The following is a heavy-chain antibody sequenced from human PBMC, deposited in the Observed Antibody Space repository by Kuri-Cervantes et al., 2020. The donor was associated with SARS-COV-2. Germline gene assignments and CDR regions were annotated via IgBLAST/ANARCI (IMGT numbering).Heavy chain of an antibody. V-gene: IGHV5-51*01. D-gene: IGHD4-17*01. CDR3: ARRAYGEQVDYYYMDV. J-gene: IGHJ6*03. CDR1: GYSFTNYW. CDR2: IYPGDSDT. Sequence: KVSRKGSGYSFTNYWIAWVRQMPGKGLECMGIIYPGDSDTKYSPSFQGQVTISADKSISTAFLQGSSLKASDTAMCYCARRAYGEQVDYYYMDVWGQGTTVTVSS.